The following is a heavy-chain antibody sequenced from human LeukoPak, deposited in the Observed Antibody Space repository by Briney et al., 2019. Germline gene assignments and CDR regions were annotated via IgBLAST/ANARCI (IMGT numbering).Heavy chain of an antibody. J-gene: IGHJ4*02. Sequence: PGGSLRLSCAASGXTFTSYTMNWVRQAPGKGLEWVSYISSSSSTLHYADSVKGRFTISRDNAKNSLYLQMDSLRDEDTAIYYCARGKNYSPTFDFWGQGVLVTVSS. CDR2: ISSSSSTL. V-gene: IGHV3-48*02. D-gene: IGHD6-13*01. CDR3: ARGKNYSPTFDF. CDR1: GXTFTSYT.